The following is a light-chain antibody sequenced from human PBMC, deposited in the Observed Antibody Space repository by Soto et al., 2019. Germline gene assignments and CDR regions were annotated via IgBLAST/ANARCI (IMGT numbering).Light chain of an antibody. J-gene: IGLJ1*01. CDR1: SSDVGGYNY. CDR2: EVS. V-gene: IGLV2-14*01. CDR3: SSYTSSSTLYV. Sequence: QSVLAQPAFVSGSPGQSITISCTGTSSDVGGYNYVSWYRQHPGKAPKLMIYEVSNRPLGFSNRFSGSKSGNTASLTISGLQAEDEADYYCSSYTSSSTLYVFGTGTKLTVL.